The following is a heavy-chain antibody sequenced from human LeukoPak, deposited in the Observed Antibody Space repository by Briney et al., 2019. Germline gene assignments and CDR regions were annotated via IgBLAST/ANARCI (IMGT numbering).Heavy chain of an antibody. J-gene: IGHJ4*02. Sequence: PGESLKISCKGSGYSFTSYWIGWVRQMPGKGLEWMGIIYPGDSDTRYSPSFQGQVTISADKSISTAYLQWSSLKASDTAMYYCARQKVIDYGDHYFDYWGQGTLVTVSS. CDR1: GYSFTSYW. CDR3: ARQKVIDYGDHYFDY. V-gene: IGHV5-51*01. CDR2: IYPGDSDT. D-gene: IGHD4-17*01.